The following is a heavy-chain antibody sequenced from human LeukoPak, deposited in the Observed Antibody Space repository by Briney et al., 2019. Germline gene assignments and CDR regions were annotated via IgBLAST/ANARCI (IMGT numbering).Heavy chain of an antibody. D-gene: IGHD6-19*01. CDR2: ISGSGGCT. Sequence: GGSLRLSCAASGFTFSSYAMSWVRQALGKGLEWVSAISGSGGCTYYADSVKGRFTISRDNSKNTLYLQMNSLRAEDTAVYYCAKGVWCSSGWYYFDYWGQGTLVTVSS. J-gene: IGHJ4*02. V-gene: IGHV3-23*01. CDR3: AKGVWCSSGWYYFDY. CDR1: GFTFSSYA.